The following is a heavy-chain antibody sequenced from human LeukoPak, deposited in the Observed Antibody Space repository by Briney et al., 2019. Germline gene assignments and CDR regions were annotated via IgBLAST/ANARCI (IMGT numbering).Heavy chain of an antibody. V-gene: IGHV3-74*01. D-gene: IGHD6-19*01. J-gene: IGHJ1*01. CDR2: INSDGSST. CDR3: VVLPVGYSSGWYDFQH. Sequence: AGGSLRLSCAASGFTFSSYWMHWVRQAPGKGLVWVSRINSDGSSTSYADSVKGRFTISRDNAKNTLYLQMNSLRAEDTAVYYCVVLPVGYSSGWYDFQHWGQGTLVTVSS. CDR1: GFTFSSYW.